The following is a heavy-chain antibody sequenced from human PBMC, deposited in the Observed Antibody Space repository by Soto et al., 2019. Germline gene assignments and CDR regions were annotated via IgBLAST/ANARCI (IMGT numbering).Heavy chain of an antibody. CDR3: AKDLKPYSSSWSPVG. Sequence: GGSLRLSCAASGFTFSSYGMHWVRQAPGKGLEWVAVISYDGSNKYYADSVKGRFTISRDNSKNTLYLQMNSLRAEDTAVYYCAKDLKPYSSSWSPVGWSQGTLVTVSS. CDR1: GFTFSSYG. V-gene: IGHV3-30*18. J-gene: IGHJ4*02. CDR2: ISYDGSNK. D-gene: IGHD6-13*01.